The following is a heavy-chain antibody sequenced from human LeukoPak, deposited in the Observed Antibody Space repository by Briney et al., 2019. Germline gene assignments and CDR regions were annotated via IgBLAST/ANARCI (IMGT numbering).Heavy chain of an antibody. Sequence: GGSLRLSCAASGFTFSSYGMSWVRQAPGKGLEWVANIKQDGSEKYYVDSVKGRFTISRDNAKNSLYLQMNSLRAEDTAVYYCARGYYGSGSSDYWGQGTLVTVSS. J-gene: IGHJ4*02. CDR1: GFTFSSYG. CDR2: IKQDGSEK. D-gene: IGHD3-10*01. CDR3: ARGYYGSGSSDY. V-gene: IGHV3-7*01.